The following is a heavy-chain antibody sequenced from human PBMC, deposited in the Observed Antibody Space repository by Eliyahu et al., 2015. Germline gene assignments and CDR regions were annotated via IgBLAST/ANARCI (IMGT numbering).Heavy chain of an antibody. V-gene: IGHV1-2*02. D-gene: IGHD6-13*01. J-gene: IGHJ3*02. CDR2: INPNSGGT. CDR3: AVQLVDAFDI. CDR1: GXXXTGYX. Sequence: QVQLVQSGAEVKKPGASVKVXXKASGXXXTGYXXHWXRQAPGQGLEWMGWINPNSGGTNYAQKFQGRVTMTRDTSISTAYMELSRLRSDDTAVYYCAVQLVDAFDIWGQGTMVTVSS.